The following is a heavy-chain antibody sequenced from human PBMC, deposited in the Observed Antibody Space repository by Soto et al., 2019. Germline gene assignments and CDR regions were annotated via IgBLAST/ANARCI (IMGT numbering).Heavy chain of an antibody. CDR1: GYTFTSYY. CDR2: INPSGGST. J-gene: IGHJ6*02. Sequence: ASVKVSCKASGYTFTSYYMHWVRQAPGQGLEWMGIINPSGGSTSYAQKFQGRVTMTRDTSTSTVYMELSSLRSEDTAVYYCARDLLRASVTTEPMDVWGQGTTVTVSS. D-gene: IGHD4-17*01. CDR3: ARDLLRASVTTEPMDV. V-gene: IGHV1-46*01.